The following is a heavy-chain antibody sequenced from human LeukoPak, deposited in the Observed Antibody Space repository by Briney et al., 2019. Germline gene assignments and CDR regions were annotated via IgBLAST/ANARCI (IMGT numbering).Heavy chain of an antibody. CDR2: IYYSGST. V-gene: IGHV4-39*07. Sequence: SESLSPTRTVSGGSISSSIYYWGWTRHPPGKGREWLRSIYYSGSTYYNPSLKSRVTISVDTSKNQFSLKLSSVTAADTAVYYCARGHYWFGELSPDVAFDYWGQGTLVTVSS. CDR3: ARGHYWFGELSPDVAFDY. CDR1: GGSISSSIYY. D-gene: IGHD3-10*01. J-gene: IGHJ4*02.